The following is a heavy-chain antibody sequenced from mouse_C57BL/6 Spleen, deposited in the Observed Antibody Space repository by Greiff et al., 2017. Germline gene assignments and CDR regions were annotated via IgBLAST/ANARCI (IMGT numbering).Heavy chain of an antibody. CDR3: ARSSSGYPSFAY. CDR2: IYPSDSET. Sequence: QVQLQQPGAELVRPGSSVKLSCKASGYTFTSYWMDWVKQRPGQGLEWIGNIYPSDSETHYNQKFKDKVTLTVDKSSSTVYMQLSSQTSEDSAVYYCARSSSGYPSFAYWGQGTLVTVSA. D-gene: IGHD3-2*02. J-gene: IGHJ3*01. CDR1: GYTFTSYW. V-gene: IGHV1-61*01.